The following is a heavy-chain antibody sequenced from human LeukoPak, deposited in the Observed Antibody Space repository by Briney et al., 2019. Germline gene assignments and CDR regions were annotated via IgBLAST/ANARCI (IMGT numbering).Heavy chain of an antibody. V-gene: IGHV3-74*01. D-gene: IGHD3-22*01. CDR1: GFTFSSYW. CDR2: VNSDGSST. CDR3: ARASDSSGYYDY. J-gene: IGHJ4*02. Sequence: GGSLRLSCAASGFTFSSYWMHWVRQAPGKGLVWVSRVNSDGSSTSYADSVKGRSTISRDNAKNTLYLQMNSLRAEDTAVYYCARASDSSGYYDYWGQGTLVTVSS.